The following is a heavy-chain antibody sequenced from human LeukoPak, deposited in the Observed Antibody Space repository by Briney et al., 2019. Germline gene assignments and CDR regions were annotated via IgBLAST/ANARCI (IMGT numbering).Heavy chain of an antibody. CDR1: GGSFSDYY. CDR2: IDRSEST. J-gene: IGHJ4*02. V-gene: IGHV4-34*01. Sequence: PSETLSLTCAVYGGSFSDYYWTWIRQPPGKGLEWIGEIDRSESTNYNPSLKSRVTISVDTSKNQFSLKLSSVTAADTAVYYCARGSDYYGSGSPLYYFDYWGQGTLVTVSS. D-gene: IGHD3-10*01. CDR3: ARGSDYYGSGSPLYYFDY.